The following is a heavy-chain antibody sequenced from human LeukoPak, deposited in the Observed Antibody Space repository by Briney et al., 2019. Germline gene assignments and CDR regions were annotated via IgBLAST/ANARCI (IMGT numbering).Heavy chain of an antibody. J-gene: IGHJ4*02. CDR2: MNPNSGNT. Sequence: GASVKVSCKASGYTFTSYDINWVRQATGQGLEWMGWMNPNSGNTGYAQKFQGRVTMTRNTSISTAYMELSSLRSDDTAVYYCAAQYYYDSSGYYYWGQGTLVTVSS. CDR3: AAQYYYDSSGYYY. V-gene: IGHV1-8*01. D-gene: IGHD3-22*01. CDR1: GYTFTSYD.